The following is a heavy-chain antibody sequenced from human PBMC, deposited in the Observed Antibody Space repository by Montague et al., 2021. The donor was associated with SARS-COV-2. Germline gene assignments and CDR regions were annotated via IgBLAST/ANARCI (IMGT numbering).Heavy chain of an antibody. CDR3: ARDGGFCSGDGCYFFDY. Sequence: SLRLSCAASGFTFSTYWMNWVRQAPGKGLKWVSYISSSSIPTYYADSVRGRSTISRDNAKKSLYLQIDSLRDEDTAVYYCARDGGFCSGDGCYFFDYWGQGTLVTVSS. J-gene: IGHJ4*02. CDR2: ISSSSIPT. CDR1: GFTFSTYW. D-gene: IGHD2-15*01. V-gene: IGHV3-48*02.